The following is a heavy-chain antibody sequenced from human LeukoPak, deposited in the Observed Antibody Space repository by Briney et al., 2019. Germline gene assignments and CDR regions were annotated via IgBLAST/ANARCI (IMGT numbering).Heavy chain of an antibody. CDR3: ASYSRNRLDWFDP. D-gene: IGHD2-21*01. J-gene: IGHJ5*02. CDR2: INHSGST. Sequence: SETLSLTCAVYGGSFSGYYWSWIRQPPGKGLEWIGEINHSGSTNCNPSLKSRVTISVDTSKNQFSLKLSSVTAADTAVYYCASYSRNRLDWFDPWGQGTLVTVSS. CDR1: GGSFSGYY. V-gene: IGHV4-34*01.